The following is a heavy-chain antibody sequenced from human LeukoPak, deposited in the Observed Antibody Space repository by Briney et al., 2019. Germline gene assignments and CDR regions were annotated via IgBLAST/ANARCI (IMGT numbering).Heavy chain of an antibody. D-gene: IGHD5-18*01. Sequence: GGSLRLSCAASGFTFRTYSMNWVRQAPAKGLEWVSSISSTSTYIYYADSVKGRFTISRDNAKNSLYLQMNSLRAEDTAVYYCARDGPYSYDFDYWGQGTLVTVSS. J-gene: IGHJ4*02. CDR1: GFTFRTYS. CDR2: ISSTSTYI. CDR3: ARDGPYSYDFDY. V-gene: IGHV3-21*01.